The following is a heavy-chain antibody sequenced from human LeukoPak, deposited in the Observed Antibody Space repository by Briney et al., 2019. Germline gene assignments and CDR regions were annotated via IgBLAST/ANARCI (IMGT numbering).Heavy chain of an antibody. V-gene: IGHV4-61*02. J-gene: IGHJ6*02. D-gene: IGHD5-24*01. CDR2: MYTSGTT. CDR3: ARELGKWQQDFYYNMDV. Sequence: SSETLSLTCTVSGGSINSGGYYWTWIRQPAGKGLEWIGRMYTSGTTNYNPSLKSRVTISLDTSKNRFSLNLTSVTAADTAVYYCARELGKWQQDFYYNMDVWGQGTTVTVSS. CDR1: GGSINSGGYY.